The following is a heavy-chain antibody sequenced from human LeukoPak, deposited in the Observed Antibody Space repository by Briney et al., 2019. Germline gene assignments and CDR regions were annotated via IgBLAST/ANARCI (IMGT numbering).Heavy chain of an antibody. CDR1: GFTFSSYS. V-gene: IGHV3-21*01. CDR3: ASASDYGGTFDY. Sequence: PGVSLRLSCAASGFTFSSYSMNWVRQAPGKGLEWVSSISSSSSYIYYADSVKGRFTISRDNAKNSLYLQMNSLRAEDTAVYYCASASDYGGTFDYWGQGTLVTVSS. CDR2: ISSSSSYI. D-gene: IGHD4-23*01. J-gene: IGHJ4*02.